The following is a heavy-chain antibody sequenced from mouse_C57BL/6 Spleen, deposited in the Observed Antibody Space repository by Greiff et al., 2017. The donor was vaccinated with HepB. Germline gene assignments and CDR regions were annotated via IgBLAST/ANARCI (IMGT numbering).Heavy chain of an antibody. CDR1: GFTFSSYG. D-gene: IGHD2-4*01. Sequence: VMLVESGGDLVKPGGSLKLSCAASGFTFSSYGMSWVRQTPDKRLEWVATISSGGSYTYYPDSVKGRFTISRDNAKNTLYLQMSSLKSEDTAMYYCARDYAEVFDYWGQGTTLTVSS. CDR3: ARDYAEVFDY. J-gene: IGHJ2*01. V-gene: IGHV5-6*02. CDR2: ISSGGSYT.